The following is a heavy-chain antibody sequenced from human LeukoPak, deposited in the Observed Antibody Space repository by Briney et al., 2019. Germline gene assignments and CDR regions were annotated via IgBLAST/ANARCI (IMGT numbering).Heavy chain of an antibody. D-gene: IGHD5/OR15-5a*01. CDR1: GFSLSTRGVG. CDR3: VYSFPKSGSVGTLHY. V-gene: IGHV2-5*02. J-gene: IGHJ4*02. Sequence: SGPTLVKPTQTLTLTCTFSGFSLSTRGVGVGWIRQPPGKALGWLALIYWDDDKRYRPSLKNRLTITKDTSKNQVVLTMTNMDPVDTATYYCVYSFPKSGSVGTLHYWGQGALVTVSS. CDR2: IYWDDDK.